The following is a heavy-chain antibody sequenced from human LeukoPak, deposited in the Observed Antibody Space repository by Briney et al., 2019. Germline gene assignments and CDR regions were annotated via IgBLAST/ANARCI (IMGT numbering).Heavy chain of an antibody. CDR1: GFTFSSYS. Sequence: PGGSLRLPCAASGFTFSSYSMNWVRQAPGKGLEWVSSISSSSSYIYHADSVKGRFTISRDNAKNSLYLQMNSLRAEDTAVYYCARDPEDHWGRTYYYDSSGRDTDYWGQGTLVTVSS. V-gene: IGHV3-21*01. J-gene: IGHJ4*02. D-gene: IGHD3-22*01. CDR2: ISSSSSYI. CDR3: ARDPEDHWGRTYYYDSSGRDTDY.